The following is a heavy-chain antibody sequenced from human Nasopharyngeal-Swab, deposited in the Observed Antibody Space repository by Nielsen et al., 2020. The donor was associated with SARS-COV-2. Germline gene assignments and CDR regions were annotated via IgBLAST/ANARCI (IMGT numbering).Heavy chain of an antibody. CDR1: GFPFRSYS. D-gene: IGHD1-26*01. J-gene: IGHJ4*02. CDR2: ISYDGSNK. Sequence: LSLTCSASGFPFRSYSMHWVRQAPGKGLEWVAVISYDGSNKYYADPVKGRFTISRDNSKNTLYLQMNSLRAEDTAVYYCAKEGVVGATTGVVYWGQGTLVTVSS. CDR3: AKEGVVGATTGVVY. V-gene: IGHV3-30*04.